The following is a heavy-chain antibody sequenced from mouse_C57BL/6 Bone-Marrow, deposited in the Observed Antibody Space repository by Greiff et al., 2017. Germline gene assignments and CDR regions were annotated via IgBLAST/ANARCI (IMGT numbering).Heavy chain of an antibody. J-gene: IGHJ2*01. D-gene: IGHD3-3*01. V-gene: IGHV1-42*01. CDR1: GYSFTGYY. Sequence: EVQLQQSGPELVKPGASVKISCKASGYSFTGYYMNWVKQSPEKSLEWIGEINPSTGGTTYNQKFKAKATLTVDKSSSTAYMQLKSLTSEDSAVYYCARGEGNWGQGTTLTVSS. CDR3: ARGEGN. CDR2: INPSTGGT.